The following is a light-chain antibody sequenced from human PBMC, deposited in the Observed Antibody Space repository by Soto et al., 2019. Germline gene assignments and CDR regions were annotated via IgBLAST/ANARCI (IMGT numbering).Light chain of an antibody. CDR1: SSNVGSNT. CDR2: SDN. CDR3: AAWDDSLNVVV. J-gene: IGLJ2*01. V-gene: IGLV1-44*01. Sequence: QSVLSQPPSASGTPGQRVTISCSGSSSNVGSNTVSWYQRLPGTAPNLLIYSDNQRPSGVPDRFSGSKSGTSASLAISGLQSEDEAEYYCAAWDDSLNVVVFGGGTKVTV.